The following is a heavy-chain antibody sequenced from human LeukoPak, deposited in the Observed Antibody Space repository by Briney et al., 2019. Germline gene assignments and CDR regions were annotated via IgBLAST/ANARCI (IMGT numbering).Heavy chain of an antibody. J-gene: IGHJ6*03. V-gene: IGHV3-48*03. CDR2: ISSSGYVL. CDR3: ARGGNGYSGTSEDYYYYMDV. D-gene: IGHD1-26*01. Sequence: GGSLRLSCAASGFTFSGFDMNWVRQAPGRGLEWVSYISSSGYVLDYADSVKGRFTISRDNARNSLYLQMNSLRAEDTAVYYCARGGNGYSGTSEDYYYYMDVWGKGTTVTVSS. CDR1: GFTFSGFD.